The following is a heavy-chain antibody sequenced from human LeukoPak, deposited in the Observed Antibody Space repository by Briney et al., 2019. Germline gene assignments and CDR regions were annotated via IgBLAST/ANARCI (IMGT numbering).Heavy chain of an antibody. Sequence: GGSLRLSCAASGFTFSSYSMNWVRQAPGKGLEWVSSISSSSSNIYYADSVKGRFTISRDNAKNSLYLQMNSLGAEDTAVYYCARLRRYNWNGGWFDPWGQGTLVTVSS. CDR1: GFTFSSYS. J-gene: IGHJ5*02. CDR2: ISSSSSNI. D-gene: IGHD1-20*01. V-gene: IGHV3-21*01. CDR3: ARLRRYNWNGGWFDP.